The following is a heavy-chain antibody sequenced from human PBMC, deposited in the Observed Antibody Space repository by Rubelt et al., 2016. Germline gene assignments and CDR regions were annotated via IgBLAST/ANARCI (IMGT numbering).Heavy chain of an antibody. CDR1: GDSLSNYA. CDR2: IIPIYGTT. V-gene: IGHV1-69*01. D-gene: IGHD5-24*01. Sequence: QVQLVQSGAEVRKPGSSVKVSCKVSGDSLSNYAISWVRQAPGQGLEWMGGIIPIYGTTNYAQKFQGRVTVTADESTSTAYVEWSSLKSEDTAVYYCARDGDGYNFGYWGQGTLVTVSS. J-gene: IGHJ4*02. CDR3: ARDGDGYNFGY.